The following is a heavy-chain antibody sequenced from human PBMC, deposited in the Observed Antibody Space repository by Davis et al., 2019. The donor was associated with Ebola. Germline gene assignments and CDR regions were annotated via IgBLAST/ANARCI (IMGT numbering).Heavy chain of an antibody. D-gene: IGHD3-10*01. CDR1: GYSITSGYY. J-gene: IGHJ4*02. V-gene: IGHV4-38-2*02. CDR3: ARGFFGDPNPMGDY. Sequence: MPSETLSLTCTVSGYSITSGYYWGWIRQPPGKGLEWIGSIYHSGNSYYNPSLKSRVTMSVDTSKNQFSLKLRSVTAADTAVYYCARGFFGDPNPMGDYWGQGTLVTVSS. CDR2: IYHSGNS.